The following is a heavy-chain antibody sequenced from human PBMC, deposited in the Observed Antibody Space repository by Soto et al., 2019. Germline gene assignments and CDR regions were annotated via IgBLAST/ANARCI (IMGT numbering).Heavy chain of an antibody. J-gene: IGHJ3*02. CDR2: IYHSGST. D-gene: IGHD4-17*01. CDR1: GGSISSGGYS. CDR3: GRGDYANAFDI. Sequence: QLQLQESGSGLVTPSQTLSLTCAVSGGSISSGGYSWNWIRQPPGKGLEWIGNIYHSGSTYYNASLKSRVTISVDRSKNQFSLKLSSVTAADTAVYYCGRGDYANAFDIGGKGTMVTVSS. V-gene: IGHV4-30-2*01.